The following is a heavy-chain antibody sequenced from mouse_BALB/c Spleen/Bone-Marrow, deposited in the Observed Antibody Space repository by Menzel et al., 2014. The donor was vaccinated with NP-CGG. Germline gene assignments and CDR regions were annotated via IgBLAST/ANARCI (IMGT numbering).Heavy chain of an antibody. CDR2: IGDAGRYT. V-gene: IGHV5-9-2*01. J-gene: IGHJ4*01. CDR3: VRSGGEYALDY. Sequence: EVKLMESGGGLVKPGGSLKLSCAASGFTFSNYAMSWVRQTPEKRLEWVATIGDAGRYTYYPDSVKGRFTISRDNARNTLYLQMSSLRSEDTAFYYCVRSGGEYALDYWGQGTSVTVSS. CDR1: GFTFSNYA.